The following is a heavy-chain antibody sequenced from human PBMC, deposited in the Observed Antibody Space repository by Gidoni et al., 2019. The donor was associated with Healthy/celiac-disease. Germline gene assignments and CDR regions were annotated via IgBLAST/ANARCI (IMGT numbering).Heavy chain of an antibody. CDR2: IYTSGST. D-gene: IGHD3-22*01. CDR1: GGSISSGSYY. J-gene: IGHJ4*02. Sequence: QVQLQESGPGLVKPSQTLSLTCTVSGGSISSGSYYWSWIRQPAGKGLEWIGRIYTSGSTNYNPSLKSRVTISVDTSKNQFSLKLSSVTAADTAVYYCARDRYYYDSSGFHYFDYWGQGTLVTVSS. CDR3: ARDRYYYDSSGFHYFDY. V-gene: IGHV4-61*02.